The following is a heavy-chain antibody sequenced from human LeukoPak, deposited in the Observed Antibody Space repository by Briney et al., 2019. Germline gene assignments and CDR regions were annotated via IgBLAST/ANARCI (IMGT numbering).Heavy chain of an antibody. CDR3: ARDFSATDVLRFLEWLMPMD. V-gene: IGHV1-46*03. Sequence: ASVKVSCKASGYTFTSYYMHWVRQAPGQGLELMGIINPSGGSTSYAQRLQGRVTMSRDTSMSTVYMELSSLRSEDTAVYYCARDFSATDVLRFLEWLMPMDWGQGTLVTVSS. J-gene: IGHJ4*02. CDR1: GYTFTSYY. CDR2: INPSGGST. D-gene: IGHD3-3*01.